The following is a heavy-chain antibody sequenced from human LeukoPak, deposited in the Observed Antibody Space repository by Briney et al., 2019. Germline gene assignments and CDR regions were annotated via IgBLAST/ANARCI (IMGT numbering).Heavy chain of an antibody. D-gene: IGHD4-17*01. J-gene: IGHJ6*03. CDR1: GFTFSSYG. V-gene: IGHV3-30*02. CDR2: IRYDGSNK. Sequence: PGESLRLSCAASGFTFSSYGMHWVRQAPGKGLEWVAFIRYDGSNKYYADSVKGRFTISRDNSKNTLYLQMNSLRAEDTAVYYCAKANGDSDGSYYYYYMDVWGKGTTVTISS. CDR3: AKANGDSDGSYYYYYMDV.